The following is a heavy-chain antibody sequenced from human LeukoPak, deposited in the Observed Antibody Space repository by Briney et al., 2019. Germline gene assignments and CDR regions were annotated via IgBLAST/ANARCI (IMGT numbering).Heavy chain of an antibody. Sequence: GGSLRLSCAASGFTFSSYNMNWVRQAPGKGLEWVSSISSGSSYIYYADAVKGRFTISRDNSKNSLYLHMNSLRTEDTALYYCAKSHFPDIATAAVGTYWGQGTLVTVSS. D-gene: IGHD6-13*01. V-gene: IGHV3-21*04. CDR3: AKSHFPDIATAAVGTY. CDR2: ISSGSSYI. CDR1: GFTFSSYN. J-gene: IGHJ4*02.